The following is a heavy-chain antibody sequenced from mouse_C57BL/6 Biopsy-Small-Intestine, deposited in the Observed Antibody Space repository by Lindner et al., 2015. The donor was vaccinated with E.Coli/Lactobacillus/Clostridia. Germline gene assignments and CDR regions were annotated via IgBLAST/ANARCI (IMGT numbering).Heavy chain of an antibody. D-gene: IGHD1-1*01. CDR2: ISYSGST. J-gene: IGHJ1*03. CDR1: GYSITSDY. V-gene: IGHV3-8*01. Sequence: VQLQESGPGLAKPSQTLSLTCSVTGYSITSDYWNWIRKFPGNKLEYMGYISYSGSTYYNPSLKSRISITRDTSKNQYYLQLNSVTTEDTDTYYCARYSRYGSSPLYWYFDVWGTGATVTVSS. CDR3: ARYSRYGSSPLYWYFDV.